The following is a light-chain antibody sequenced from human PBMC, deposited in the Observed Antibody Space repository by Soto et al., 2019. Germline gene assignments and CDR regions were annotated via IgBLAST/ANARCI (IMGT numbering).Light chain of an antibody. V-gene: IGKV3-20*01. J-gene: IGKJ2*01. CDR1: QSVTSNY. Sequence: EIVLTQSPGTLSLSPGERATLSCRATQSVTSNYLAWYQQKPGQSPRLLIYDASKRATGIPDRFSGSGSGTDFTLTITRLEPEDFAVSYCQLFGSSPLYTFGQGTKLEI. CDR3: QLFGSSPLYT. CDR2: DAS.